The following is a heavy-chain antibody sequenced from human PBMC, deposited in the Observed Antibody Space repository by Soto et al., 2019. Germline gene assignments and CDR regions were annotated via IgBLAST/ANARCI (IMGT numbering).Heavy chain of an antibody. Sequence: GESLKISCKASGYKFSSYWIAWLRQVPGKGLEWMGVIYPAASDARYSPSFQGQVTISVDNSISTAYLQWSSLQASDTAMYYCASVFCFRATCYTGSRPFFDYWGQGARVTVSS. CDR2: IYPAASDA. CDR1: GYKFSSYW. CDR3: ASVFCFRATCYTGSRPFFDY. D-gene: IGHD2-2*02. V-gene: IGHV5-51*01. J-gene: IGHJ4*02.